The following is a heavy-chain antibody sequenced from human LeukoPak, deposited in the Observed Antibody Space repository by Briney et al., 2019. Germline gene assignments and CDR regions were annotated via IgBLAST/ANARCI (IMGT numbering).Heavy chain of an antibody. V-gene: IGHV1-18*01. CDR2: INAYIGNT. J-gene: IGHJ6*02. D-gene: IGHD2-2*01. CDR3: ARDHVVVPAAMPRPYYYGMDV. Sequence: GASVNVSCKASGYTFTRYVITTVRQAPGQGRECSEWINAYIGNTKYAQQLQGRVTMTTETSTSTAYMELKSLESDDRALYYCARDHVVVPAAMPRPYYYGMDVWGQGTTVTVSS. CDR1: GYTFTRYV.